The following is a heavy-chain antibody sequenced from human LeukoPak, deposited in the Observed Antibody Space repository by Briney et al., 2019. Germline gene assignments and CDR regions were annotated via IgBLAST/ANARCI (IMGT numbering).Heavy chain of an antibody. CDR1: GFTFSSYW. V-gene: IGHV3-74*01. Sequence: GSLRLSCAASGFTFSSYWMHWVRQAPGKGLVWFSRLNSDGSSTSYADSVKGRFTISRDNAKNTLYLQMNSLRAEDTAVYYCARSSRGDAINFDYWGQGTLVTVSS. D-gene: IGHD2-21*02. CDR2: LNSDGSST. J-gene: IGHJ4*02. CDR3: ARSSRGDAINFDY.